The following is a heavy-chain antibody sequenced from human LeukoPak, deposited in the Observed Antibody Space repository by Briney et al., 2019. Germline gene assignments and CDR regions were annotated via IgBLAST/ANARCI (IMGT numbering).Heavy chain of an antibody. CDR3: ARMGATTSAFDI. J-gene: IGHJ3*02. CDR1: GGSFSGYY. V-gene: IGHV4-31*11. CDR2: IYYSGST. D-gene: IGHD1-26*01. Sequence: SETLSLTCAVYGGSFSGYYWSWIRQHPGKGLEWIGYIYYSGSTYYNPSLKSRVTISVDTSKNQFSLKLSSVTAADTAVYYCARMGATTSAFDIWGQGTMVTVSS.